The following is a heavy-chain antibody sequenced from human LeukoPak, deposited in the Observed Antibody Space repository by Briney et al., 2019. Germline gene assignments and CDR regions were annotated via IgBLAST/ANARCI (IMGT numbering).Heavy chain of an antibody. V-gene: IGHV3-53*01. D-gene: IGHD4-11*01. CDR3: ARGNSYYYYYMDV. Sequence: PGGSLRLSXAASGFTVSSNYMSWVRQAPGKGLEWVSVIYSGGSTYYADSVKGRFTISRDNSKNTLYLQMNSLRAEDTAVYYCARGNSYYYYYMDVWGKGTTVTVSS. CDR2: IYSGGST. J-gene: IGHJ6*03. CDR1: GFTVSSNY.